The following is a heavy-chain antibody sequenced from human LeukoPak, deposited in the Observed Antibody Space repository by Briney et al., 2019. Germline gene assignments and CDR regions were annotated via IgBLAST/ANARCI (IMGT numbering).Heavy chain of an antibody. CDR2: ISSSSSYI. J-gene: IGHJ6*04. CDR1: GFTFSSYS. D-gene: IGHD3-22*01. CDR3: ARGSFGYDSSGYYLYYYYYYGMDV. Sequence: PGGSLRLSCAASGFTFSSYSMNWVRQAPGKGLEWVSSISSSSSYIYYANSEKGRFTISRDNAKNSLYLQMNSLRAEDTAVYYCARGSFGYDSSGYYLYYYYYYGMDVWGKGTTVTVSS. V-gene: IGHV3-21*01.